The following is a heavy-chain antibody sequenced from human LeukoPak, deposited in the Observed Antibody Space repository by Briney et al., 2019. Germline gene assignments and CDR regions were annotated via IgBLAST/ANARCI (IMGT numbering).Heavy chain of an antibody. CDR1: GGSVSNAGYY. CDR2: IDSRGDT. D-gene: IGHD3-3*01. V-gene: IGHV4-61*08. CDR3: ARDGTIVEGSLFDS. Sequence: PSETLSLTCTVSGGSVSNAGYYWNWVRQPPGKALEWIGNIDSRGDTNSGPSLKSRVTISVDTSKNQFSLKLTAVTAADTAVYFCARDGTIVEGSLFDSWGQGKLVTVSS. J-gene: IGHJ4*02.